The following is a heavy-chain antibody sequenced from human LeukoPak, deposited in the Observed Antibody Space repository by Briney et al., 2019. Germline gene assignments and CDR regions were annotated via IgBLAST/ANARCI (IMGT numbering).Heavy chain of an antibody. V-gene: IGHV1-2*02. CDR2: INPNSGGT. CDR1: AYSFTDYY. Sequence: ASVKVSCKASAYSFTDYYMHWVRQAPGHGLEWMGWINPNSGGTNSAQKFQVRITLTRDTSISTAYMELSRLRSDDTAVYYCAAGPVYDYFEFWGQGTLVTVSS. J-gene: IGHJ4*02. D-gene: IGHD3-22*01. CDR3: AAGPVYDYFEF.